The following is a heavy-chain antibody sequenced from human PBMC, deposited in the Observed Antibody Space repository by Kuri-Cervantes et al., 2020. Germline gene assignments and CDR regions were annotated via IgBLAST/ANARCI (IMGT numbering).Heavy chain of an antibody. CDR2: ISSSSSYI. V-gene: IGHV3-21*01. CDR3: ARGDGVDY. D-gene: IGHD4-17*01. CDR1: GFTFSSYA. J-gene: IGHJ4*02. Sequence: GGSLRLSCAASGFTFSSYAMSGVRQAPGKGLEWVSSISSSSSYIYYADSVKGRFTISRDNAKNSLYLQMNSLRAEDTAVNYCARGDGVDYWGQGTLVTVSS.